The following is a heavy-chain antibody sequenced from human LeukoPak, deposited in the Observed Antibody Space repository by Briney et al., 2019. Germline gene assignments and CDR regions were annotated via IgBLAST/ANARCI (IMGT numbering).Heavy chain of an antibody. D-gene: IGHD3-3*01. Sequence: SETLSLTCTVSGGSINSSRYYWGWLRQPPGKGLGWIGNIFYSGSTYYNPSLKSRVTISVDTSKNQFSLKLSSVTAADTAVYYCARQRSGYLPFDCWGQGTLVTVSS. CDR1: GGSINSSRYY. J-gene: IGHJ4*02. CDR3: ARQRSGYLPFDC. CDR2: IFYSGST. V-gene: IGHV4-39*01.